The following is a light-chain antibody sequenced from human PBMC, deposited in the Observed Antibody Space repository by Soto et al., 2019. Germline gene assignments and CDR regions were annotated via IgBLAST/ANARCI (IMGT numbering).Light chain of an antibody. CDR3: QQYGSSPRT. J-gene: IGKJ1*01. Sequence: EVVLTQSPGTLSLSPGERATLSCRASQSVSSVYLAWYQQRPGQAPSLLMYGASSRATGTPERFSGSGSGTDFTLTISRLEPEDFAVYYCQQYGSSPRTFGQGTKLDI. V-gene: IGKV3-20*01. CDR2: GAS. CDR1: QSVSSVY.